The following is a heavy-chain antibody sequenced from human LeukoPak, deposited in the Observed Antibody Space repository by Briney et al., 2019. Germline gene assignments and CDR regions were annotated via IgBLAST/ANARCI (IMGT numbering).Heavy chain of an antibody. CDR3: ARHGGTLDYFDY. CDR1: GGSISTYY. V-gene: IGHV4-59*08. J-gene: IGHJ4*02. Sequence: SETLSLTRNVSGGSISTYYWSWIRQPPREGLEWIGYISDGGVTSYNPSLQWRGTIPVDSPKNRFSLRLTPLTAVDTALYCCARHGGTLDYFDYWGPGSLVTVSS. D-gene: IGHD1-26*01. CDR2: ISDGGVT.